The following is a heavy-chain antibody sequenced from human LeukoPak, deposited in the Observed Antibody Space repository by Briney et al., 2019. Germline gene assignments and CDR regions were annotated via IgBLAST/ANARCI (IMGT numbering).Heavy chain of an antibody. J-gene: IGHJ6*03. D-gene: IGHD2-2*01. V-gene: IGHV1-18*01. CDR3: ARVVVVDAYYYYYYMDV. Sequence: VASVKVSCKASGYTFTSYGISWVRQAPGQGLEWMGWISPYNGDTDYAQKLQGRVTMTTDTSTSTADMELRSLRSDDTAVYYCARVVVVDAYYYYYYMDVWGKGTTVTVSS. CDR2: ISPYNGDT. CDR1: GYTFTSYG.